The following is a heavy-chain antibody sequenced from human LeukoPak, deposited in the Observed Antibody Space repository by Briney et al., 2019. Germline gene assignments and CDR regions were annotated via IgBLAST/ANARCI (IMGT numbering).Heavy chain of an antibody. Sequence: SETLSLTCAVSGGSISSGGYSWSWIRQPPGKGLEWIGYIYHSGSTYYNPSLKSRVTISVDTSKNQFSLKLSSVTAADTAVYYCARGLYDYVWGSYPPPADWGQGTLVTVSS. D-gene: IGHD3-16*01. CDR1: GGSISSGGYS. V-gene: IGHV4-30-2*05. CDR3: ARGLYDYVWGSYPPPAD. CDR2: IYHSGST. J-gene: IGHJ4*02.